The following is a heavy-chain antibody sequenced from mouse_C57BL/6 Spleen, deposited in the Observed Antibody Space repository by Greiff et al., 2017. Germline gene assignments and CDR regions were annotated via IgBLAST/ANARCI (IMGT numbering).Heavy chain of an antibody. CDR2: IYPGSGST. Sequence: VQLQQPGAEFVKPGASVKMSCKASGYTFTSYWITWVKQRPGQGLEWIGDIYPGSGSTNYNEKFKSKATLTVDTSSSTAYMQLSSLTSEDSAVYYCARRGGPYYYAMDYWGQGTSVTVSS. CDR1: GYTFTSYW. V-gene: IGHV1-55*01. J-gene: IGHJ4*01. CDR3: ARRGGPYYYAMDY.